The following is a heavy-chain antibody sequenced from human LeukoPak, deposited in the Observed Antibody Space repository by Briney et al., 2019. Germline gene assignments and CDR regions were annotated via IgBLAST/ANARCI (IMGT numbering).Heavy chain of an antibody. D-gene: IGHD1-26*01. CDR2: ISSSSSYI. CDR1: GFTFSSYS. CDR3: ARNLGIVGTSPRGNAFDI. Sequence: GGSLRLSCAASGFTFSSYSMNWVRQAPGEGLEWVSSISSSSSYIYYADSVKGRFTISRDNAKNSLYLQMNSLRAEDTAVYYCARNLGIVGTSPRGNAFDIWGQGTMVAVSS. J-gene: IGHJ3*02. V-gene: IGHV3-21*01.